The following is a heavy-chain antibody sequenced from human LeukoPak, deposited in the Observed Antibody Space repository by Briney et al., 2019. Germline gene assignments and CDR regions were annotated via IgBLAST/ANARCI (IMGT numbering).Heavy chain of an antibody. CDR2: IYYSGST. J-gene: IGHJ6*03. CDR3: ARVIQFGVAHYYYYYMDV. V-gene: IGHV4-59*01. CDR1: GGSISSYY. Sequence: SETLSLTCTVSGGSISSYYWSWIRQPPGKGLEWIGHIYYSGSTNYNPSLKSRVTISVDTSKNQFSLKLSSVTAADTAVYHYARVIQFGVAHYYYYYMDVWGKGTTVTVSS. D-gene: IGHD3-3*01.